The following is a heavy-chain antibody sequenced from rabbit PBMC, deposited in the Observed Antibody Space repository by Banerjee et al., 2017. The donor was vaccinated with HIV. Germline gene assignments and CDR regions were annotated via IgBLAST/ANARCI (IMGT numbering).Heavy chain of an antibody. D-gene: IGHD7-1*01. CDR1: GFSFSSSYW. CDR2: IDTDWDSA. V-gene: IGHV1S40*01. CDR3: ARGNANYPDYDDAFDP. J-gene: IGHJ2*01. Sequence: QSLEESGGDLVKPGASLTLTCKASGFSFSSSYWMCWVRQAPGKGLEWIGCIDTDWDSAFYASWAKGRFTISKTSSTAVTLQMTSLTAADTATYFCARGNANYPDYDDAFDPWGQGTLVTVS.